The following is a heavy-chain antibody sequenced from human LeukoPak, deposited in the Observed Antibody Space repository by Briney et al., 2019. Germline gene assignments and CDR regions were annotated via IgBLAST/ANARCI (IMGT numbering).Heavy chain of an antibody. Sequence: ASVKVSCKASGRTFSSYAISWVRQAPGQGLEWMGGIIPIFGTANYAQKFQGRVTITTDESTSTAYMELSSLRSEDTAVYYCARNRRKNYWFDPWGQGTLVTVSS. CDR3: ARNRRKNYWFDP. D-gene: IGHD1-14*01. CDR2: IIPIFGTA. V-gene: IGHV1-69*05. J-gene: IGHJ5*02. CDR1: GRTFSSYA.